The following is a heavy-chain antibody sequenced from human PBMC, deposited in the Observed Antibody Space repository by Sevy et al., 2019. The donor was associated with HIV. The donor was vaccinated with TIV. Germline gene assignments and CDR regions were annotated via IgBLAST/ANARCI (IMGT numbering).Heavy chain of an antibody. Sequence: GGSLRLSCAASGFIFNDYAMHWVRQAPGKGLEWVAVISDDGNNKYYTDSVEGRFTISRDNSKDTLYLQMNSLRAVDTAIYYCAREGAPYRNIRYCSSDNCYYNWFDPWGQGTLVTVSS. V-gene: IGHV3-30*10. D-gene: IGHD2-2*01. CDR2: ISDDGNNK. CDR1: GFIFNDYA. CDR3: AREGAPYRNIRYCSSDNCYYNWFDP. J-gene: IGHJ5*02.